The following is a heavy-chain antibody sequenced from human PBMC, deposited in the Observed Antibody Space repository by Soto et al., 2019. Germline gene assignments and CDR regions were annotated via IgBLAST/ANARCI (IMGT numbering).Heavy chain of an antibody. J-gene: IGHJ6*02. Sequence: PSETLSLTCAVSGDSSTRSSYYWAWVRQPPGKGLEWIGSIYYSGSTYYNPSLKSRVTISVDTSKNQFSLKLSSVTAADTAVYYCARLTVTTPRGYYYGMDVWGQGTTVTVS. V-gene: IGHV4-39*01. CDR1: GDSSTRSSYY. CDR2: IYYSGST. D-gene: IGHD4-17*01. CDR3: ARLTVTTPRGYYYGMDV.